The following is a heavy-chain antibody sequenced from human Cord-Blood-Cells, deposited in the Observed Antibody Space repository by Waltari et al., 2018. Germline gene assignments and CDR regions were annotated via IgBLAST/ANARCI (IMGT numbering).Heavy chain of an antibody. CDR1: GGSFSGSY. Sequence: QVQLQQWGAGLLQPSETLSLTCAVYGGSFSGSYWSWIRQPPGKGLEWIGEINHSGSTNYNPSLKSRVTISVDTSKNQFSLKLSSVTAADTAVYYCARVFAMSYDSSGYYFDYWGQGTLVTVSS. V-gene: IGHV4-34*01. CDR3: ARVFAMSYDSSGYYFDY. D-gene: IGHD3-22*01. CDR2: INHSGST. J-gene: IGHJ4*02.